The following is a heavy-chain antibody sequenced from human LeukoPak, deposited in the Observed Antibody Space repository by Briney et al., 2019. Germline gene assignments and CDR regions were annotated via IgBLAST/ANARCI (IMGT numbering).Heavy chain of an antibody. CDR1: GGSISPYF. Sequence: SETLSLTCTVSGGSISPYFWSWIRQPPGKGLEWIGYICTDGSTKYNPSLKSRVTISLDTSKNQFSLKLSSVTAADTAVYYCARRQTYFDYWGQGTLVTVSS. J-gene: IGHJ4*02. V-gene: IGHV4-4*09. CDR3: ARRQTYFDY. CDR2: ICTDGST.